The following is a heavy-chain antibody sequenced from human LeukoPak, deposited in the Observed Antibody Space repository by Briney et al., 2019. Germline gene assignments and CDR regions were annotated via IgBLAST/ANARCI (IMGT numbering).Heavy chain of an antibody. CDR2: LYSGSST. J-gene: IGHJ4*02. CDR3: ARARTYSSGWWYYFDY. D-gene: IGHD6-19*01. V-gene: IGHV3-66*01. CDR1: GFTVSSNY. Sequence: GGSLRLSCAASGFTVSSNYMSWVRQAPGKRLEWVSILYSGSSTYYADSVKGRFTISRDTSRNTLYLQMNSLRAEDTAIYYCARARTYSSGWWYYFDYWGQGTLVTVSS.